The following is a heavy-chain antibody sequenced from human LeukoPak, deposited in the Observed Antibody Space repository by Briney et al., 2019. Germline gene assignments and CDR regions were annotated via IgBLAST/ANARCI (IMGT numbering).Heavy chain of an antibody. CDR2: ISDSGGFT. J-gene: IGHJ4*02. D-gene: IGHD3-10*01. Sequence: GGSLRLSCAASGFSFSTFSMSWVRQASGKGLEWVSTISDSGGFTDYADSVKGRFTISRDNSKNTLYLQMNTLRADDTAVYYCAKYGSIDFWGQGTQVTVSS. CDR3: AKYGSIDF. V-gene: IGHV3-23*01. CDR1: GFSFSTFS.